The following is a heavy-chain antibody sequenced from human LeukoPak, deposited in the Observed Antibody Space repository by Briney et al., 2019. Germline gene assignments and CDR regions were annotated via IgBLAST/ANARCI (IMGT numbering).Heavy chain of an antibody. CDR2: IKSTTDGGTT. CDR1: GFTFSDAW. J-gene: IGHJ4*02. D-gene: IGHD6-13*01. Sequence: GGSLRLSCAASGFTFSDAWMSWVRQAPGKGLERVGRIKSTTDGGTTDYAAPVKGRFTISRDDSRNTLYLQVNSLKTEDTAVYYCGTEQQLGYWGQGTLVTVSS. V-gene: IGHV3-15*01. CDR3: GTEQQLGY.